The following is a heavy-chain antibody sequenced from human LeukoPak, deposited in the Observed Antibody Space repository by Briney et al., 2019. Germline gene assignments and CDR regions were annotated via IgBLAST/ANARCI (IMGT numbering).Heavy chain of an antibody. CDR1: GFTFNTYS. CDR3: AGLPAYYYDTSGFYFDY. CDR2: IYSGGST. J-gene: IGHJ4*02. D-gene: IGHD3-22*01. Sequence: GGSLRLSCEASGFTFNTYSMNWARQAPGKGLEWVSVIYSGGSTYYADSVKGRFTISRDNSKNTLYLQMNSLRAEDTAVYYCAGLPAYYYDTSGFYFDYWGQGTLVTVSS. V-gene: IGHV3-66*04.